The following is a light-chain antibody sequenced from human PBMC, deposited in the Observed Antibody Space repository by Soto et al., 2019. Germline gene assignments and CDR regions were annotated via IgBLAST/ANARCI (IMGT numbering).Light chain of an antibody. Sequence: DIKMTQSPSTLSASVGDRVTITCRASQTISSWLAWYQQKPGKAPKLLIYQASSLENGVPSRFSGSGSGTEFSLTISSLQPDDFATYYCQQYSSHSTLGQGTKVDIK. J-gene: IGKJ1*01. V-gene: IGKV1-5*03. CDR1: QTISSW. CDR2: QAS. CDR3: QQYSSHST.